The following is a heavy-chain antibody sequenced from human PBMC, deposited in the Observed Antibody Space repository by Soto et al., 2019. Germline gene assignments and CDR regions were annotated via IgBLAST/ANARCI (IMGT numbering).Heavy chain of an antibody. D-gene: IGHD3-10*01. CDR3: AKGQKLLWFGELLSCPFYYYGMDV. Sequence: EVQLLESGGGLVQPGGSLRLSCAASGFTFSSYAMSWVRQAPGKGLEWVSAISGSGGSTYYADYVKGRFTISRDNSKNTLYLQMNSLRAEDTAVYYCAKGQKLLWFGELLSCPFYYYGMDVWGQGTTVTVSS. J-gene: IGHJ6*02. V-gene: IGHV3-23*01. CDR1: GFTFSSYA. CDR2: ISGSGGST.